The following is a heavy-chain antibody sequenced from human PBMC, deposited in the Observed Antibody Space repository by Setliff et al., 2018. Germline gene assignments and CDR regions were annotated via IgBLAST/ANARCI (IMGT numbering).Heavy chain of an antibody. CDR2: VRHRGGT. J-gene: IGHJ4*02. Sequence: SETLSLTCAVSGYSISSGYYWGWTRQPPGKGLEWLGSVRHRGGTYYNPSLTSLVTISLDTSENQFSMKLSSVAAADTAVYYCARQICSGGVCYPTSFHYWGQGALVTVSS. D-gene: IGHD2-15*01. CDR1: GYSISSGYY. CDR3: ARQICSGGVCYPTSFHY. V-gene: IGHV4-38-2*01.